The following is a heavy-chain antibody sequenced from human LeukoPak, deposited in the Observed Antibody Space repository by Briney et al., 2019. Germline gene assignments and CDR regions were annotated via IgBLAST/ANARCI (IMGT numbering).Heavy chain of an antibody. Sequence: SETLSLTCAVYGGSFSGYYWSWIRQPPGKGLEWIGEINHRGSTNYNPSLKSRVTISVDTSKNQFSLKLSSVTAADTAVYYCAREGHSSGGGDYWGQGTLVTVSS. CDR2: INHRGST. D-gene: IGHD2-15*01. CDR1: GGSFSGYY. V-gene: IGHV4-34*01. J-gene: IGHJ4*02. CDR3: AREGHSSGGGDY.